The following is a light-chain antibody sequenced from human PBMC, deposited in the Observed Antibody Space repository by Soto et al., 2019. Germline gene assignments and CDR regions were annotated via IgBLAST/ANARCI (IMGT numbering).Light chain of an antibody. Sequence: EIVMTQSPATLSVSPGERATLSCRASQSISSKLAWYQQRPGQPPRILIFGASGRAAGIPDRFSGSGSGTDFTLTISRLEPEDFAVYYCQQYGSLSWAFGQGTKVDIK. CDR1: QSISSK. CDR2: GAS. CDR3: QQYGSLSWA. J-gene: IGKJ1*01. V-gene: IGKV3-20*01.